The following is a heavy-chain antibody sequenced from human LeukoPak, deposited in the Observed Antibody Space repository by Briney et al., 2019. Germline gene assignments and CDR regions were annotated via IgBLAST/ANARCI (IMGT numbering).Heavy chain of an antibody. CDR1: GGSISRGDYY. J-gene: IGHJ3*02. Sequence: SETLSLTCTVSGGSISRGDYYWSWIRQPPGKGLELIGYIYYSGSTYYNPSLKSRVTISVDTSKNQFSLKLSSVTAADTAVYYCARDTAMVNAFDIWGQGTMVTVSS. CDR3: ARDTAMVNAFDI. V-gene: IGHV4-30-4*01. D-gene: IGHD5-18*01. CDR2: IYYSGST.